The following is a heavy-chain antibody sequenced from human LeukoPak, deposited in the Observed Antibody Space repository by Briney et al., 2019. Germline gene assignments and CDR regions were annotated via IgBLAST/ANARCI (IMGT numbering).Heavy chain of an antibody. CDR2: ISGSGGVT. CDR1: GFTFSNYA. CDR3: AKGRSAGSYSCMDV. J-gene: IGHJ6*02. V-gene: IGHV3-23*01. D-gene: IGHD3-10*01. Sequence: PGGTLRLSCAASGFTFSNYAMSWVRQPPGKGLEWVSAISGSGGVTHYADSVKGRVTISRDNSKNTLDLQVNSLRAEDTAVNCCAKGRSAGSYSCMDVWGQGTTVTVSS.